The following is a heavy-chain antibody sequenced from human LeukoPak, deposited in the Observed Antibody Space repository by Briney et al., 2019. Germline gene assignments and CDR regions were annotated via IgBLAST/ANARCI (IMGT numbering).Heavy chain of an antibody. D-gene: IGHD6-19*01. CDR2: ISSSSSII. J-gene: IGHJ6*02. V-gene: IGHV3-48*02. CDR3: AREVAAVARYGMDV. Sequence: GGSLRLSCVASGFTFSSYSMNWVRQAPGKGLEWVSYISSSSSIIYYADSVRGRFTISRDNAKNSLYLQMNSLRDEDTAVYYCAREVAAVARYGMDVWGQGTTVTVSS. CDR1: GFTFSSYS.